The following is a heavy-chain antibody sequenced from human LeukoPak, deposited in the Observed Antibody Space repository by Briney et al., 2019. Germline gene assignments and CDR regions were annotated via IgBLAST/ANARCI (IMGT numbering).Heavy chain of an antibody. CDR1: GGSISSYY. Sequence: SETLSLTCTVSGGSISSYYWSWIRQPPGKGLEWIGYIYYSGSTNYNPSLKSRVTISVDTSKNQFSLKLSSVTAADTAVYYCARIAGYSSSGWFDPWGQGTLVTVSS. V-gene: IGHV4-59*01. CDR2: IYYSGST. CDR3: ARIAGYSSSGWFDP. D-gene: IGHD6-13*01. J-gene: IGHJ5*02.